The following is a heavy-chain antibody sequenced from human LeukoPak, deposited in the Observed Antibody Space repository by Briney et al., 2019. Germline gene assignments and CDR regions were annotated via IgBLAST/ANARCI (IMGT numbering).Heavy chain of an antibody. Sequence: SETLSLTCAVYGGSFSGYYWSWIRQPPGKGLEWIGEINHSRSTNYNPSLKSRVTISVDTSKNQVSLKLSSVTAADTAVYYCATSRFSGGLGRFDPWGQGTLVTVSS. CDR2: INHSRST. CDR3: ATSRFSGGLGRFDP. CDR1: GGSFSGYY. V-gene: IGHV4-34*01. D-gene: IGHD3-10*01. J-gene: IGHJ5*02.